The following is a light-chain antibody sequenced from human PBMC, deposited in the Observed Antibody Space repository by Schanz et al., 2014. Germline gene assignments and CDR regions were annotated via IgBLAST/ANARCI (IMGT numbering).Light chain of an antibody. CDR2: DAS. J-gene: IGKJ4*01. Sequence: EIVMTQSPGTLSLSPGERATLSCRASQSVSSSYLAWYQHKPGQAPRLLIYDASNRATGIPARFSGSGSGTDFTLTISSLEPEDFAVYYCQQYDKWPVTFGGGTKVEIK. CDR3: QQYDKWPVT. CDR1: QSVSSSY. V-gene: IGKV3-20*01.